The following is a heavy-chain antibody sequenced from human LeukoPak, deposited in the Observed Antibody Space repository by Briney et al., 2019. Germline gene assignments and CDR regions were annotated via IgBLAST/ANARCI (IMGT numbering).Heavy chain of an antibody. D-gene: IGHD5-18*01. CDR1: GASFCGYY. V-gene: IGHV4-34*01. CDR2: INHSGST. J-gene: IGHJ4*02. Sequence: PSETLSLTCAVYGASFCGYYWNWMPPPPGKGREGIGEINHSGSTYYNPSLKSRVTISVDTSKNQFSLKLNSVTAADTAVYYCARVSGYSYGGNDYWGQGTLVTVSS. CDR3: ARVSGYSYGGNDY.